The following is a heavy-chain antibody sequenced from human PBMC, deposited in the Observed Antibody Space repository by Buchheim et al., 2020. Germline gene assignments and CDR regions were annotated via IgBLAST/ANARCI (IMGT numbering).Heavy chain of an antibody. J-gene: IGHJ6*02. CDR3: AKSLFRLGELSDIYYYYGMDV. D-gene: IGHD3-16*02. Sequence: QVQLVESGGGVVQPGRSLRLSCAASGFTFSSYGMHWVRQAPGKGLEWVAVISYDGSNKYYADSVKGRFTISRDNSKNTLYLQMNSLRAEDTAVYYCAKSLFRLGELSDIYYYYGMDVWGQGTT. CDR1: GFTFSSYG. CDR2: ISYDGSNK. V-gene: IGHV3-30*18.